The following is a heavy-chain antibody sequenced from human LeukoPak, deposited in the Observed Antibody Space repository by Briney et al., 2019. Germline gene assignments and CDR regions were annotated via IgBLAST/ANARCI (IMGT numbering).Heavy chain of an antibody. CDR1: SGSFSGYY. D-gene: IGHD3-22*01. CDR3: ARQPPLHYYDSSGYPG. J-gene: IGHJ4*02. V-gene: IGHV4-34*01. CDR2: INHSGST. Sequence: SETLSLTCDVNSGSFSGYYWSWIRQPPGKGLEWIGEINHSGSTNYNPSLKSRVTISVDTSKNQFSLKLSSVTAADTAVYYCARQPPLHYYDSSGYPGWGQGTLVTVSS.